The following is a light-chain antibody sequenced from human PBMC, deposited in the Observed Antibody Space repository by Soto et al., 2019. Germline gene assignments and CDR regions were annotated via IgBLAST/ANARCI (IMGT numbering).Light chain of an antibody. J-gene: IGLJ1*01. CDR3: ISYKTDDTFL. CDR2: EVT. Sequence: QSVLTQPASVSGSPGQSITISCTGTSSDIGSYDLVSWYQQHPGTAPKLIIYEVTKRPSGVSTRFSGSKSGNTASLTISGLQAVDEAEYFCISYKTDDTFLFGTGTKV. V-gene: IGLV2-23*02. CDR1: SSDIGSYDL.